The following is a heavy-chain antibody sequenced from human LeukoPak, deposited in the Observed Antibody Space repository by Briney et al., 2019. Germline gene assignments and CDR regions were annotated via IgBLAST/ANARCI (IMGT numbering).Heavy chain of an antibody. Sequence: PGGSLRLSCVASGFSFSSYAMNWVRQAPGKGPEWVAVISYNGNNKYYADAVKGRFTISRDNSKNGLYLQMNSLRTEDTAVYYCARVSSWYVYFDYWGQGTLVTVSS. J-gene: IGHJ4*02. CDR2: ISYNGNNK. CDR1: GFSFSSYA. D-gene: IGHD6-13*01. CDR3: ARVSSWYVYFDY. V-gene: IGHV3-30-3*01.